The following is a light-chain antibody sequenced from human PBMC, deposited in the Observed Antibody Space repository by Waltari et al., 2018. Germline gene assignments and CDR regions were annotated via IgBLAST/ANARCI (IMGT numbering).Light chain of an antibody. V-gene: IGKV2-24*01. CDR1: QSLVHTDGNTY. CDR3: MLGARPWT. Sequence: DVVLTQTPLSSPVTLGQPASISCRSSQSLVHTDGNTYLSWLQQRPGQPPRLLIYKTFNRFSGAPGRFSGSGAGTDFTLKISRVEAEDVGIYYCMLGARPWTFGSGTKVEIK. J-gene: IGKJ1*01. CDR2: KTF.